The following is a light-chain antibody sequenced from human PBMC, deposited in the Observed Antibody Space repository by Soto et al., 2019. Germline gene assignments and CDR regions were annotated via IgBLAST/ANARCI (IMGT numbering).Light chain of an antibody. CDR2: GAS. V-gene: IGKV3-20*01. Sequence: EIVLTQSPGTLSLSPGERATLSCRASQSVSSYYLARYQQKPGQPPRLLLYGASSRATGIPDRFSGSGSGTDFTLTISRLEPEDFAVYYCQQYGGSPPLAFGGGTKVYIK. J-gene: IGKJ4*01. CDR3: QQYGGSPPLA. CDR1: QSVSSYY.